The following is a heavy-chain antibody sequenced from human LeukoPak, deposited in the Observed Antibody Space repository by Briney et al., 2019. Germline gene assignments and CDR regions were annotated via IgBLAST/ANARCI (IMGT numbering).Heavy chain of an antibody. Sequence: ASVKVSCKASGYTFTGYYMHWVRQAPGQGLEWMGWINPNSGGTNYAQKFQGRVTMTRDTSISTAYMELSRLRSDDTAVYYCARGVGILDWIQNWFDPWGQGTLVTVSS. CDR3: ARGVGILDWIQNWFDP. CDR1: GYTFTGYY. J-gene: IGHJ5*02. D-gene: IGHD3-9*01. V-gene: IGHV1-2*02. CDR2: INPNSGGT.